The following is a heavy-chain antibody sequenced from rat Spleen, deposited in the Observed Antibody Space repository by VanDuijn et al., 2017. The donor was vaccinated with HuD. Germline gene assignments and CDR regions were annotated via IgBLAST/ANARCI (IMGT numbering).Heavy chain of an antibody. D-gene: IGHD1-1*01. CDR1: GFTFSDYY. CDR3: ATDKTVAYYWYFDF. V-gene: IGHV5-20*01. Sequence: EVQLVESGGGLVQPGRSLKLSCAASGFTFSDYYMAWVRQAPTKGLEWVATIGYGGSNTYYRGSVKGRFTISRDNAKSTLYLQMDSLRSEDTATYYCATDKTVAYYWYFDFWGPGTMVTVSS. J-gene: IGHJ1*01. CDR2: IGYGGSNT.